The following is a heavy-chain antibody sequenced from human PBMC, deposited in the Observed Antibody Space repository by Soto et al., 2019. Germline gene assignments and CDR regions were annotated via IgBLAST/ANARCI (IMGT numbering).Heavy chain of an antibody. Sequence: ESLKISCKASGYNFTTFWISWMRQVPGKGLEWMGGIDPSDSYSNYSPSFQGHITISADKSINTAYLHFSNLKASDTAVYYCARHFPLPTDLQFYYYYYYGVDVWGHGTAVTVSS. CDR1: GYNFTTFW. V-gene: IGHV5-10-1*01. D-gene: IGHD3-3*02. CDR3: ARHFPLPTDLQFYYYYYYGVDV. J-gene: IGHJ6*02. CDR2: IDPSDSYS.